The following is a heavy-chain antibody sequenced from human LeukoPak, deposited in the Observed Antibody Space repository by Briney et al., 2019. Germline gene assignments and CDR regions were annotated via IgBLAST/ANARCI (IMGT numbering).Heavy chain of an antibody. Sequence: GASVKVSCKASGYTFTSYAMHWVRQAHGQRLEWMGWINAGNGNTKYSQEFQGRVTITRDTSASTAYMELSSLRFEDMAVYYCARGGIDYFYYMDVWGKGTTVTVSS. CDR2: INAGNGNT. CDR3: ARGGIDYFYYMDV. V-gene: IGHV1-3*03. J-gene: IGHJ6*03. D-gene: IGHD3-16*02. CDR1: GYTFTSYA.